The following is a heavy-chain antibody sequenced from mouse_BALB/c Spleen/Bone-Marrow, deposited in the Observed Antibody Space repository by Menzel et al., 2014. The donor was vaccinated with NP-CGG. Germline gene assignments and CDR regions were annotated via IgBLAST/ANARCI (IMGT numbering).Heavy chain of an antibody. CDR1: GYALSSSW. CDR3: ARNSYYGSSYNYFDY. Sequence: QVQLQQSGPELVKPGASVKISCKASGYALSSSWMNWVKQRPGQGLEWIGRIYPGDGDTNYNGKFKGKATLTADKSSSTAYMQLSSLTSVDSAVYFCARNSYYGSSYNYFDYWGQGTTLTVSS. CDR2: IYPGDGDT. J-gene: IGHJ2*01. V-gene: IGHV1-82*01. D-gene: IGHD1-1*01.